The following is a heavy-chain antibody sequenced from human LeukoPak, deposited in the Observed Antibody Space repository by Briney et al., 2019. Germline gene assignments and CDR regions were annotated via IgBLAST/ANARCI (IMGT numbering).Heavy chain of an antibody. J-gene: IGHJ5*02. CDR2: IYYSGST. CDR1: GGSISSGGYY. D-gene: IGHD6-6*01. V-gene: IGHV4-31*03. CDR3: ARGSRLWFDP. Sequence: SQTLSLTCTVSGGSISSGGYYWSWIRQHPGKGLEWIGYIYYSGSTYYNPSLKSRVTISVDTSKNQFSLKLSSVIAADTAVYYCARGSRLWFDPWGQGTLVTVSS.